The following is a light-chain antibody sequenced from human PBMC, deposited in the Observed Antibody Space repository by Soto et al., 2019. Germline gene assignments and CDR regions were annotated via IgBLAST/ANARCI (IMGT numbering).Light chain of an antibody. V-gene: IGKV3-20*01. CDR3: QPYGSSRWT. Sequence: EIVLTQSPGTLSLSPGERATLSCRASQSVSSSYLAWYQQNRGQAPRLLIYGASSRAPGIPDRFGGSGSGTDFTITISRLEPEDFAVYYCQPYGSSRWTFGQGTKVEIK. CDR1: QSVSSSY. CDR2: GAS. J-gene: IGKJ1*01.